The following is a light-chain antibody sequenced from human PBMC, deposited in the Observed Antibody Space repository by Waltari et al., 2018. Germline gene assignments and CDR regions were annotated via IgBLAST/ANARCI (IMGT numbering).Light chain of an antibody. CDR2: DVT. CDR3: NSYRNINTYV. Sequence: QSALTQPAFVSGSPGQSITIFCIGTNSDVGGYNYVSWYQQHPGKAPKLMIYDVTKRPSGVSNRFSVSKSGNTASLTISGLQAEDEADYYCNSYRNINTYVFGTGTKVTVL. CDR1: NSDVGGYNY. J-gene: IGLJ1*01. V-gene: IGLV2-14*01.